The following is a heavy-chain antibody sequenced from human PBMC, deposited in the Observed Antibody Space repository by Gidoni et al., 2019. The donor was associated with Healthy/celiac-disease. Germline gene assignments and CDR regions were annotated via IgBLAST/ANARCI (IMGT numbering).Heavy chain of an antibody. D-gene: IGHD3-22*01. Sequence: QVQLQESGPGLVEPSETLSLTCTVSGGSISSYYWSWIRQPPGKGLEWIGYIYYSGSTNYNPSLKSRVTISVDTSKNQFSLKLSSVTAADTAVYYCARALYYYDSSGYSSYFDYWGQGTLVTVSS. CDR3: ARALYYYDSSGYSSYFDY. CDR1: GGSISSYY. CDR2: IYYSGST. V-gene: IGHV4-59*01. J-gene: IGHJ4*02.